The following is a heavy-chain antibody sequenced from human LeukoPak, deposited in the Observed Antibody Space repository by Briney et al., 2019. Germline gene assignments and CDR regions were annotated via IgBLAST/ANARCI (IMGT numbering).Heavy chain of an antibody. V-gene: IGHV4-38-2*02. D-gene: IGHD6-19*01. J-gene: IGHJ4*02. Sequence: SETLSLTCTVSGYSISSGYYWGWIRQPPGKGLEWIGSIYHSGSTYYNPSLKSRVTISVDTSKNQFSLKLSSVTAADTAVYYCARAPSSSDPFDYWGQGTLVTVSS. CDR2: IYHSGST. CDR1: GYSISSGYY. CDR3: ARAPSSSDPFDY.